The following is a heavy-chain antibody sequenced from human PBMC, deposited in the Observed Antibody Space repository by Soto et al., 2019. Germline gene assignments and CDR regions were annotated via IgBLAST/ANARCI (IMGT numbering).Heavy chain of an antibody. CDR3: AKAGSITIFGVVGY. D-gene: IGHD3-3*01. J-gene: IGHJ4*02. Sequence: EVQLLESGGGLVQPGGSLRLSCAASGFTFSSYAMSWVRQAPGKGLEWVSAMRGSGGSTYYADSVKGRFTISRDNSKNTLYLQMNSLRAEDTAVYYCAKAGSITIFGVVGYWGQGTLVTVSS. CDR1: GFTFSSYA. CDR2: MRGSGGST. V-gene: IGHV3-23*01.